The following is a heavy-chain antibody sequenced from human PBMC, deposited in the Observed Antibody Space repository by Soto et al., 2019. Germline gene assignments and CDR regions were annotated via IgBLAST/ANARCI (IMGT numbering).Heavy chain of an antibody. CDR1: GESFSGYY. CDR3: ASMYYYGSGSYLGHYYYYMDV. Sequence: AETLSLTCAVYGESFSGYYWSWIRPPPGKGLEWIGEINHSGSTNYNPSLKSRVTISVDTPKNQFSLKLSSVTAADTAVYYCASMYYYGSGSYLGHYYYYMDVWGKGTTVTVSS. J-gene: IGHJ6*03. CDR2: INHSGST. V-gene: IGHV4-34*01. D-gene: IGHD3-10*01.